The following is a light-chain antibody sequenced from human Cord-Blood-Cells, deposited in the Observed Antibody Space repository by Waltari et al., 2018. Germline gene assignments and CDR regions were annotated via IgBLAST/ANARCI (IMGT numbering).Light chain of an antibody. CDR2: DVS. J-gene: IGLJ2*01. Sequence: QSALTQPASVSGSPGQSITISCTGTSRDVGGYNYVSWDQQHPGKAPILMIYDVSKPPAGLSQRFSVSKSCTAASLTISGLQAEDAADYYCSSYTSSSTLFGGGTKLTVL. CDR3: SSYTSSSTL. V-gene: IGLV2-14*01. CDR1: SRDVGGYNY.